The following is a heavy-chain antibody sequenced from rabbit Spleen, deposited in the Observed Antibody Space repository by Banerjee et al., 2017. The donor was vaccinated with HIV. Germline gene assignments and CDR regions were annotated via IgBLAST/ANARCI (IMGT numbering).Heavy chain of an antibody. Sequence: QEQLVESGGGLVQPEGSLTLTCTASGFSFSSSYSVCWVRQPPGKGLEWIGCMSADSVITYYASWAKGRFSISRSTSLNTVTLQMTSLTAADTATYFCARRTYGDLWGQGTLVTVS. CDR1: GFSFSSSYS. CDR2: MSADSVIT. V-gene: IGHV1S47*01. J-gene: IGHJ3*01. CDR3: ARRTYGDL. D-gene: IGHD6-1*01.